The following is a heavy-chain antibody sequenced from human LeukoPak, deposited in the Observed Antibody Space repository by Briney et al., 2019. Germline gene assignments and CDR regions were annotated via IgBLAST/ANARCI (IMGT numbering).Heavy chain of an antibody. Sequence: SGGSLRLSCAASGFRFSDYYMNWIRQAPGKGLEWVSYISSSSSDTNYADSVMGRFTISRDNAKNSLYLQMNSLRAEDTAVYHCASYGPGSYPEYWGQGTLVTVSS. D-gene: IGHD3-10*01. CDR1: GFRFSDYY. J-gene: IGHJ4*02. V-gene: IGHV3-11*03. CDR2: ISSSSSDT. CDR3: ASYGPGSYPEY.